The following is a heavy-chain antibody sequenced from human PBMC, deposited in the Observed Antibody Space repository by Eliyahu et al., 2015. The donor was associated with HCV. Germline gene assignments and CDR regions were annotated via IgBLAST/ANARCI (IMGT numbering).Heavy chain of an antibody. CDR1: GYTFTSYY. CDR2: INPSTGRT. V-gene: IGHV1-46*04. Sequence: QVQVVQSGAEVKKPGDSVKVACKASGYTFTSYYIHWVRQAPGQRLEWLGLINPSTGRTNYAEKLQDRVTMTRDTSTSTVYMEVSSLRSDDTAMYFCGRGTVNILDYWGRGTLLAVSS. J-gene: IGHJ4*02. CDR3: GRGTVNILDY. D-gene: IGHD2/OR15-2a*01.